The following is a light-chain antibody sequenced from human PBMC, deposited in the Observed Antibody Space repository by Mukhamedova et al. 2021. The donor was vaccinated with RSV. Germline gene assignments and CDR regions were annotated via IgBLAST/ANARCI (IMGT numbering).Light chain of an antibody. J-gene: IGKJ5*01. CDR1: QGISSY. V-gene: IGKV1-8*01. CDR2: AAS. CDR3: QQYYSYPSIT. Sequence: MGTITCRASQGISSYLAWYQQKPGKAPKLLIYAASTLQSGVPSRFSGSGSGTDFTLTISCLQSEDFATYYCQQYYSYPSITFGQGTRL.